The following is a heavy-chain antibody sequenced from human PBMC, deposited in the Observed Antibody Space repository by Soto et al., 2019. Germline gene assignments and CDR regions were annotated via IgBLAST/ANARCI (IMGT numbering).Heavy chain of an antibody. CDR2: IYSGGST. D-gene: IGHD1-7*01. J-gene: IGHJ3*02. CDR1: GFTVSSNY. Sequence: EVQLVESGGGLVQPGGSLRLSCAASGFTVSSNYMSWVRQAPGKGLEWVSVIYSGGSTYYADSVKGRFTISRDNSKNTLSLQMNSLRAEDTAVYYCARESFWNYVVGAFDIWGQGTMVTVSS. CDR3: ARESFWNYVVGAFDI. V-gene: IGHV3-66*01.